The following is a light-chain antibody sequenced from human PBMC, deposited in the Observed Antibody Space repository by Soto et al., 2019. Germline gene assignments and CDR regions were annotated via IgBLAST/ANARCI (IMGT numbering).Light chain of an antibody. Sequence: EIVMTQTPATLSVCPGERATLSCRARESLSFTVAAYQRNPGQALRLPIYAASTRATGIRGRFSGSGSGRECTLTINSLQAEDWAVYYRQHYYNWPRTFGQRTRLE. V-gene: IGKV3-15*01. CDR2: AAS. CDR1: ESLSFT. J-gene: IGKJ5*01. CDR3: QHYYNWPRT.